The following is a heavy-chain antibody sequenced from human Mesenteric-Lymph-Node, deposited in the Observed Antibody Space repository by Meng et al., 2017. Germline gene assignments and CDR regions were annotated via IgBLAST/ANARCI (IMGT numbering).Heavy chain of an antibody. CDR2: IYGDDEK. CDR3: ARAAARPSDWFDP. CDR1: GFSLSTSGVG. D-gene: IGHD6-6*01. Sequence: QIPFKESGPALVKPTQTLTLTCTFSGFSLSTSGVGVGWIRQPPGKALECLAIIYGDDEKRYSPSLESRLTVTKDTSKNQVVLTMTNMVPVDTATYYCARAAARPSDWFDPWGQGTLVTVSS. V-gene: IGHV2-5*02. J-gene: IGHJ5*02.